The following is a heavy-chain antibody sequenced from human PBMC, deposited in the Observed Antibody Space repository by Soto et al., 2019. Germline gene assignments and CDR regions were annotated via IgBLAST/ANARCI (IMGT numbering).Heavy chain of an antibody. CDR2: ISGSGGST. Sequence: GGSLRLSCAASGFTFSSYAMSWVRQAPGKGLEWVSAISGSGGSTYYADSVKGRFTISRDNSKNTLYLQMNSLRAEDTAVYYCARIPTGPYNYDFWSGYLYCFDYWGQGTMVTVSS. J-gene: IGHJ4*02. CDR3: ARIPTGPYNYDFWSGYLYCFDY. D-gene: IGHD3-3*01. CDR1: GFTFSSYA. V-gene: IGHV3-23*01.